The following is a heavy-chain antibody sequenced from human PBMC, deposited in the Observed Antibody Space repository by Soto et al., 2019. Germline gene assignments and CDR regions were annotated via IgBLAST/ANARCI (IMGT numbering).Heavy chain of an antibody. V-gene: IGHV3-21*01. CDR2: IGSRTSDI. CDR1: AFTFSDYW. J-gene: IGHJ3*02. D-gene: IGHD3-22*01. Sequence: GGSLRLSCAASAFTFSDYWMHWVRQAPGKGLEWVSFIGSRTSDIYYADSVKGRFTISRDNAKNSLYLDLTRLRAEDTAVYFCVRDYYDTSGYPSNFDMWGQGTMVTVS. CDR3: VRDYYDTSGYPSNFDM.